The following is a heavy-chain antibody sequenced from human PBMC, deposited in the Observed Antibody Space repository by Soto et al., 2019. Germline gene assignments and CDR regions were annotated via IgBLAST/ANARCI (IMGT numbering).Heavy chain of an antibody. Sequence: XSGKVSCKASGYTLNTYYMHWVRQAPGQGPEWMGIINPRGGSTTYAQNFQDRVTMTRDTSSSTVYMELSSLRSEDTAVYYCARGGGFSPYYYNLDVWGQGTTVTVSS. D-gene: IGHD2-15*01. J-gene: IGHJ6*02. CDR2: INPRGGST. CDR3: ARGGGFSPYYYNLDV. CDR1: GYTLNTYY. V-gene: IGHV1-46*02.